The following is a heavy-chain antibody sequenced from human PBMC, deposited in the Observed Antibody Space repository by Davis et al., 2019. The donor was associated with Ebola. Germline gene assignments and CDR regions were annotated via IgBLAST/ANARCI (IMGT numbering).Heavy chain of an antibody. CDR3: ARTRLERSEDY. Sequence: AASVKVSCKASGYTFTGYYMHWVRQAPGQGLEWMGWINPNSGGTNYAQKFQGWVTMTRDTSISTAYMELSRLRSDDTAVYYCARTRLERSEDYWGQGTLVTVSS. J-gene: IGHJ4*02. CDR2: INPNSGGT. V-gene: IGHV1-2*04. CDR1: GYTFTGYY. D-gene: IGHD1-1*01.